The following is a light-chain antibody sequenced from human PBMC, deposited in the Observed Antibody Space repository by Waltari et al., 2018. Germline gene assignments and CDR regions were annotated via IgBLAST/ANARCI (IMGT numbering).Light chain of an antibody. Sequence: QSALTQPASVSGSPGQSITISCTGTSSDVGGYNYVSWYPQHPGKAPKRLIYDVGKRPQGVSNRFSGAKSGNTASLTISGLQAEDEADYYCSSYTSSSTYVVFGGGTKLTVL. CDR2: DVG. V-gene: IGLV2-14*01. CDR1: SSDVGGYNY. J-gene: IGLJ2*01. CDR3: SSYTSSSTYVV.